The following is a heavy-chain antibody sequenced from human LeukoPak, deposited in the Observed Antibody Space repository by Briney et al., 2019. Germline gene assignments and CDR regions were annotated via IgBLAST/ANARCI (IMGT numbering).Heavy chain of an antibody. Sequence: SETLSLTCTVSGGSVSSSDYYCGWIRQPPGKGLEWIGAIFHNGNTNYGVSLKSRVTLSVDTSKNQFSLKLTSVTAADTAVYYCARTGDYYDSSGYYLNKWGQGTLVTVSS. D-gene: IGHD3-22*01. V-gene: IGHV4-39*01. CDR3: ARTGDYYDSSGYYLNK. CDR1: GGSVSSSDYY. J-gene: IGHJ1*01. CDR2: IFHNGNT.